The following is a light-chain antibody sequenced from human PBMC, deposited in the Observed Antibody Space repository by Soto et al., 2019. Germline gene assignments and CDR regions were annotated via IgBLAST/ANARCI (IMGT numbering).Light chain of an antibody. CDR2: EAT. CDR3: SSYAASDLV. V-gene: IGLV2-23*01. J-gene: IGLJ2*01. CDR1: SSAVGSYQL. Sequence: QSALTQPASVSGSPGQSITISCPRVSSAVGSYQLVAWYQQHPDTVPKLIIYEATTRPSGVSSRFSGSQSGNTASLTISGLQAEDEADYYCSSYAASDLVFGGGTKLTVL.